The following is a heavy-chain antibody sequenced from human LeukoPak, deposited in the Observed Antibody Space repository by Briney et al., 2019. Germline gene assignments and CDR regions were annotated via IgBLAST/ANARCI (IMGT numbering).Heavy chain of an antibody. CDR2: INPSGGST. D-gene: IGHD1-1*01. V-gene: IGHV1-46*01. Sequence: ASVKVSCKASGYTFTSYYMHWVRQAPGQGPEWMGIINPSGGSTGYAQKFQGRVTVTRDTSTSTVYMELSSLRSDDTAVYYCARDQFTTGRTGSGGMDVWGQGTPVTVSS. J-gene: IGHJ6*02. CDR3: ARDQFTTGRTGSGGMDV. CDR1: GYTFTSYY.